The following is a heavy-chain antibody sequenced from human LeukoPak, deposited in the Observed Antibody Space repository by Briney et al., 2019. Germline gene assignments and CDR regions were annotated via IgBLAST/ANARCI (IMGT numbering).Heavy chain of an antibody. Sequence: SETLSLTCTASSGSISSSSYYWGWIRQPPGQGLEWIGTIYYSGSTYYNPSLKSRVTISVDTSKNQFSLKLSSVTAADTAVYYCARHQHSGSYYVGAFDIWGQGTMVTVSS. V-gene: IGHV4-39*01. CDR1: SGSISSSSYY. CDR3: ARHQHSGSYYVGAFDI. D-gene: IGHD1-26*01. CDR2: IYYSGST. J-gene: IGHJ3*02.